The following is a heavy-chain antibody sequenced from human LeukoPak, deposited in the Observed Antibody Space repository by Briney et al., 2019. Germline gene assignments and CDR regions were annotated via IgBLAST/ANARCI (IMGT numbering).Heavy chain of an antibody. J-gene: IGHJ4*02. Sequence: GGSLRLSCAASGFTVSSNYMSWVRQAPGKGLEWVAVISYDGSNKYYADSVKGRFTISRDNSKNTLYLQMNSLRAEDTAVYYCPKDGSSSLFFDYWGQGTLVTVSS. V-gene: IGHV3-30*18. CDR2: ISYDGSNK. CDR3: PKDGSSSLFFDY. D-gene: IGHD6-6*01. CDR1: GFTVSSNY.